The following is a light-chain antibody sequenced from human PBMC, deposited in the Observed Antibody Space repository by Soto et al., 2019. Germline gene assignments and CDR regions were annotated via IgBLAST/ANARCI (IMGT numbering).Light chain of an antibody. CDR3: QQYNSYSR. J-gene: IGKJ1*01. CDR1: QSISTW. V-gene: IGKV1-5*01. CDR2: DAS. Sequence: DIQMTQSPSTLSASVGDRVTITCRASQSISTWLAWYQQKPGKAPKLLIYDASSLESGVPSRFSGSGSGTEFTLTISSLQPEDFASYYCQQYNSYSRFGQGTKVDIK.